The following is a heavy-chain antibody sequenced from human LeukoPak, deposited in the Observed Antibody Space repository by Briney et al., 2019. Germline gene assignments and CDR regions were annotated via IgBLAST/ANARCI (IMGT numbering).Heavy chain of an antibody. CDR1: GYTFTGYY. V-gene: IGHV1-2*02. D-gene: IGHD1-1*01. CDR2: INTNSGGT. CDR3: ASHPLERGFDP. J-gene: IGHJ5*02. Sequence: ASVKVSCKASGYTFTGYYMHWVRQAPGQGREWMGWINTNSGGTNYAQKFQGRVTITRDTSISTAYMELSRLRSDDTAVYYCASHPLERGFDPWGQGTLVTVSS.